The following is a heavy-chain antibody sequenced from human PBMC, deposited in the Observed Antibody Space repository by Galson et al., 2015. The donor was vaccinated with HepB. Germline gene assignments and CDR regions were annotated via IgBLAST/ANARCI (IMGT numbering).Heavy chain of an antibody. CDR1: GFTFSSYG. CDR2: ISYDGSNK. Sequence: SLRLSCAASGFTFSSYGMHWVRQAPGKGLEWVAVISYDGSNKYYADSVKGRFTISRDNSKNTLYLQMNSLRAEDTAVYYCAKWGFGVVSWEDVWGQGTTVTVSS. V-gene: IGHV3-30*18. CDR3: AKWGFGVVSWEDV. D-gene: IGHD3-3*01. J-gene: IGHJ6*02.